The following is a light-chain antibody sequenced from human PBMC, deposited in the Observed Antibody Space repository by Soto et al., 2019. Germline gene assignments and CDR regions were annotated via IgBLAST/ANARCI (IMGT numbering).Light chain of an antibody. CDR1: QSISSW. CDR2: DAS. J-gene: IGKJ4*01. V-gene: IGKV1-5*01. Sequence: DIQMTQSPSTLSASVGDRVTITCRASQSISSWLAWYQQKPGKAPKLLIYDASSLESGVPSRFSGSGSGTEFSLTINSLQPEDFATYYCQQGYSFPVTFGGGTKVDIK. CDR3: QQGYSFPVT.